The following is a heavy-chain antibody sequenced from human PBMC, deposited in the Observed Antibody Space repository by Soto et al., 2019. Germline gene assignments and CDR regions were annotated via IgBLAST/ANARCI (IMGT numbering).Heavy chain of an antibody. V-gene: IGHV4-59*01. J-gene: IGHJ4*02. D-gene: IGHD4-17*01. CDR3: ARVGGDDFGDSGGSDY. CDR2: IYYSGRT. CDR1: GGSIRDYF. Sequence: SETLSLTCTVSGGSIRDYFWTWIRQPPGKGLEWIGYIYYSGRTNYNPSLKSRVSISVDTSKNHFSLQLRSVTAADTAVYYCARVGGDDFGDSGGSDYWGQGTLVTVSS.